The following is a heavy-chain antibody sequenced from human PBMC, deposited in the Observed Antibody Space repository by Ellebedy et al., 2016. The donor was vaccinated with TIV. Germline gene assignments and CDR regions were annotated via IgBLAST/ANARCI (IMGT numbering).Heavy chain of an antibody. V-gene: IGHV1-69*13. CDR2: IIPIFGTA. CDR1: GGTFSSYA. D-gene: IGHD3-3*01. CDR3: ARDPYDHPVEAQYYYYYGMDV. Sequence: SVKVSCXASGGTFSSYAISWVRQAPGQGLEWMGGIIPIFGTANYAQKFQGRVTITADESTSTAYMELSSLRSEDTAVYYCARDPYDHPVEAQYYYYYGMDVWGQGTTVTVSS. J-gene: IGHJ6*02.